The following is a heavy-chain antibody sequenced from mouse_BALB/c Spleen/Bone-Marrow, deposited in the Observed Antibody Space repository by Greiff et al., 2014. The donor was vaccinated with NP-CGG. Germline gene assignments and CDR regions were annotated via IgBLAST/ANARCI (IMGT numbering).Heavy chain of an antibody. CDR1: GYAFTNYL. Sequence: QVQLQQSGAELVRPGTSVKVSCKGSGYAFTNYLIEWVKQRHGQGLEWIGVINSGSGGTKYNERFKGKATLTADKSSSTAYMQLSSLTSDDSAVYFCARAITDAMDYWGQGTSVTVSS. V-gene: IGHV1-54*01. CDR2: INSGSGGT. D-gene: IGHD2-4*01. J-gene: IGHJ4*01. CDR3: ARAITDAMDY.